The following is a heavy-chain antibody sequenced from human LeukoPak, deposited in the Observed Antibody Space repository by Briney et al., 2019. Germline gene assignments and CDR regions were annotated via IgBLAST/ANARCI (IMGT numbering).Heavy chain of an antibody. J-gene: IGHJ4*02. CDR1: GYTFTSYG. D-gene: IGHD2-15*01. Sequence: ASVKVSCKASGYTFTSYGISWVRQAPGQGLEWMGWISAYNGNTNYAQKFQGRVTITTDESTSTAYMELSSLRSEDTAVYYCARDQRTCSGGSCYSKGFDYWGRGTLVTVSS. CDR2: ISAYNGNT. CDR3: ARDQRTCSGGSCYSKGFDY. V-gene: IGHV1-18*01.